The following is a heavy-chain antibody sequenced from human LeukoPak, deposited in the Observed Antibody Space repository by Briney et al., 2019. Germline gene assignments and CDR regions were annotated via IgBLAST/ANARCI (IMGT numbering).Heavy chain of an antibody. J-gene: IGHJ6*03. CDR1: GFTFSDYY. D-gene: IGHD2-2*01. V-gene: IGHV3-11*04. Sequence: GGSLRLSCAASGFTFSDYYMSWIRQAPGKGLEWVSYISSSGSTIYYADSVKGRFTISRDNAKNSLYLQMNSLRAEDTAVYYCARDCMVVAAAAPYYMDVWGKGTAVTVSS. CDR3: ARDCMVVAAAAPYYMDV. CDR2: ISSSGSTI.